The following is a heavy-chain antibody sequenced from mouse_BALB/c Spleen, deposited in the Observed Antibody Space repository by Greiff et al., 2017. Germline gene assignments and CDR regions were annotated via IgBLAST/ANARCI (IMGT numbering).Heavy chain of an antibody. D-gene: IGHD1-1*01. CDR1: GYTFTDYA. V-gene: IGHV1S137*01. J-gene: IGHJ4*01. Sequence: QVQLKQSGAELVRPGVSVKISCKGSGYTFTDYAMHWVKQSHAKSLEWIGVISTYYGDASYNQKFKGKATMTVDKSSSTAYMELARLTSEDSAIYYCAREDYGSSYGNAMDYWGQGTSVTVSS. CDR3: AREDYGSSYGNAMDY. CDR2: ISTYYGDA.